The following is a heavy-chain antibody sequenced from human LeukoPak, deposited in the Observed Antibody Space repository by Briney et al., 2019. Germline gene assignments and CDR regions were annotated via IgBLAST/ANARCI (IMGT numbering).Heavy chain of an antibody. V-gene: IGHV4-4*02. CDR1: GGSISSSNW. CDR3: AREAYHYGSGSSLDY. CDR2: IYHSGST. Sequence: KPSGTLSLTCAASGGSISSSNWWSWVRQPPGKGLEWIGEIYHSGSTNYNPSLKSRVTISVDKSKNQFSLKLSSVTAADTAVYYCAREAYHYGSGSSLDYWGQGTLVTVSS. D-gene: IGHD3-10*01. J-gene: IGHJ4*02.